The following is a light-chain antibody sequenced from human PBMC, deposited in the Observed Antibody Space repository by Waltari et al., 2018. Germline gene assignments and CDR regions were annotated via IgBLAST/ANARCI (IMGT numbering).Light chain of an antibody. CDR2: DAS. J-gene: IGKJ4*01. CDR3: QQRNNWPLT. V-gene: IGKV3-11*01. CDR1: EFVTRY. Sequence: EIVLTQSPATLSLSPGERATLSCRASEFVTRYLAWYQQKPGQAPRLLIYDASTRATDIPARFTGSGSGTDFTLTISSLEPEDSAVYYCQQRNNWPLTFGGGTKVEIK.